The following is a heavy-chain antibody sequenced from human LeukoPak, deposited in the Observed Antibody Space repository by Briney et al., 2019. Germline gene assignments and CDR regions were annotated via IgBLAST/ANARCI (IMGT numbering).Heavy chain of an antibody. V-gene: IGHV5-51*01. J-gene: IGHJ4*02. CDR1: GYSFISYW. CDR3: ALGWGVTPREALDY. CDR2: IYPGDSDA. Sequence: GESLKISCKGSGYSFISYWIGWVRQMPGKGLGWMGIIYPGDSDARYSPSFHGQVTISADKSIDTAYLQWGSLKASDTATYYCALGWGVTPREALDYWGQGTLVTVSS. D-gene: IGHD2-8*01.